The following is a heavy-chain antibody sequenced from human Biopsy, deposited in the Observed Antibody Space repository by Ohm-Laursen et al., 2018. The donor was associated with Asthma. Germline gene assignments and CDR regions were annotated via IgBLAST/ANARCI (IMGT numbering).Heavy chain of an antibody. J-gene: IGHJ6*02. D-gene: IGHD3-10*01. CDR1: GGYTGSSDHH. CDR3: ARGPNYHGSGRAPIGMDV. Sequence: SETLSLTCRVSGGYTGSSDHHWAWIRQAPGKGLEWLGYIYYTGSDNYNPSLKSRVTISVDTSKNQFSLRLNSVTAADTAVYYCARGPNYHGSGRAPIGMDVWGQGTTVTVSS. V-gene: IGHV4-61*08. CDR2: IYYTGSD.